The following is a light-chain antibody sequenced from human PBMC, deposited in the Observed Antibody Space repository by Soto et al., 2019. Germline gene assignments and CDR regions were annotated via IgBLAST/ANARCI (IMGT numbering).Light chain of an antibody. J-gene: IGKJ1*01. CDR1: QTVSRY. Sequence: DIQLPQSPSSLSASVGDTVTITCRASQTVSRYLNWYQQKSGTAPKLLIYAASTLHTGVPSRFSGRGSGTDFTLTINNLQREDFADYFCQQTYSNLWTFGQGTKVDIK. CDR2: AAS. CDR3: QQTYSNLWT. V-gene: IGKV1-39*01.